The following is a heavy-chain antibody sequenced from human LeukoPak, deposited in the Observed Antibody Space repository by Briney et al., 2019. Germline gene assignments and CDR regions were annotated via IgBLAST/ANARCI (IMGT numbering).Heavy chain of an antibody. CDR2: ISAYNGNT. CDR1: GYTFTSYG. Sequence: GASVRVSCKASGYTFTSYGISWVRQAPGQGLEWMGWISAYNGNTNYAQKLQGRVTMTTDTSTSTAYMELRSLRSDDTAVYYCARDVYGQRDGYNPRRVVDYWGQGTLVTVSS. J-gene: IGHJ4*02. CDR3: ARDVYGQRDGYNPRRVVDY. V-gene: IGHV1-18*01. D-gene: IGHD5-24*01.